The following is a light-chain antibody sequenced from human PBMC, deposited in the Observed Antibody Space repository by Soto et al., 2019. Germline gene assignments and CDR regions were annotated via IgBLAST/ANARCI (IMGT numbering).Light chain of an antibody. CDR3: QQYNSYRRT. Sequence: DIQMTPSPSSLSASVGDRVTITCRASQGISKYLAWFQQKPGKAHKSLIYAASSLQSGVPSKFSGSGSGNDFTLTISSLQRGDFVTYCCQQYNSYRRTFGQGTDVEIK. CDR2: AAS. V-gene: IGKV1-16*02. CDR1: QGISKY. J-gene: IGKJ1*01.